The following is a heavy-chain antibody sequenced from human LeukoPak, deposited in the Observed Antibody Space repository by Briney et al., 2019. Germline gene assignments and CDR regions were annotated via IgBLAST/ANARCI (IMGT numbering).Heavy chain of an antibody. V-gene: IGHV1-2*02. CDR3: ARVKWYSYGYGPPYYFDY. CDR1: GYTFTGYY. CDR2: INPNSGAA. Sequence: ASVKVSCKASGYTFTGYYMHWVRQAPGQGLEWMGWINPNSGAATYPQKFQGRVTMTRDTSISTAYMELSRLRSDDTAVYYCARVKWYSYGYGPPYYFDYWGQGTLVTVSS. J-gene: IGHJ4*02. D-gene: IGHD5-18*01.